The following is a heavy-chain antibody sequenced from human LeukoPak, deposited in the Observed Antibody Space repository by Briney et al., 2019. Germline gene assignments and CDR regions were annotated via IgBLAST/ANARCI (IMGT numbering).Heavy chain of an antibody. CDR2: ISSSSSYI. J-gene: IGHJ6*02. CDR1: GFTFSSYS. CDR3: ARAVDCSSTSCYVLYYYYYGMDV. Sequence: PGGSLILSCAASGFTFSSYSMNWVRQAPGKGLEWVSSISSSSSYIYYADSVKGRFTISRDNAKNSLYLQMNSLRAEDTAVYYCARAVDCSSTSCYVLYYYYYGMDVWGQGTTVTVSS. D-gene: IGHD2-2*01. V-gene: IGHV3-21*01.